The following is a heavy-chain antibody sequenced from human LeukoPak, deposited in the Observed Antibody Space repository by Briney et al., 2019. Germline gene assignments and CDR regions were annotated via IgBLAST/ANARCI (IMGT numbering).Heavy chain of an antibody. V-gene: IGHV1-2*06. D-gene: IGHD6-19*01. CDR3: ASTGIAVAGTEGRLYDY. J-gene: IGHJ4*02. CDR2: INPNCGGT. CDR1: GYTFTGYY. Sequence: GASVKVSCKASGYTFTGYYMHWVRQAPGQGLEWMGRINPNCGGTKYDQKFQGRVTMPRHTSFSTAYMELSRLRSDDTAVYYCASTGIAVAGTEGRLYDYWGQGTLVTVSS.